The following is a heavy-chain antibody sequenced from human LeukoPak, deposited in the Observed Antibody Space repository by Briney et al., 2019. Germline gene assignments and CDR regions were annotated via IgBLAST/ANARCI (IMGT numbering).Heavy chain of an antibody. Sequence: GGSLRLSCAASGFTLSNYWMHWVRQGPGKGVVWFSLVSNDGSSTPSAASVRGRFTISRDNAKNTLYLQMNSLRAEDTAVYYCVGAAADTTPRLWGQGTLVTVSS. CDR3: VGAAADTTPRL. J-gene: IGHJ4*02. CDR1: GFTLSNYW. D-gene: IGHD6-13*01. CDR2: VSNDGSST. V-gene: IGHV3-74*01.